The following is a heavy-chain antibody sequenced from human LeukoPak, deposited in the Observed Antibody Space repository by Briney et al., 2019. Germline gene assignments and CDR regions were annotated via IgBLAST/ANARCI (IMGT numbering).Heavy chain of an antibody. CDR1: GFTFDDYA. V-gene: IGHV3-9*01. CDR3: AKDDRSGYYYFDY. Sequence: PGGSLRLSCAASGFTFDDYAMHWVRQAPGKGLEWVSGISWNSVSLGYVDSVKGRFTISRDNAKNSLYLQMNSLRAEDTAVYYCAKDDRSGYYYFDYWGQGTLVTVSS. CDR2: ISWNSVSL. J-gene: IGHJ4*02. D-gene: IGHD3-22*01.